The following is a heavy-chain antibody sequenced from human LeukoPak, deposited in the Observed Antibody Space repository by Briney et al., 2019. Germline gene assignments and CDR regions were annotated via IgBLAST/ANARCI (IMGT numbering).Heavy chain of an antibody. CDR3: ARGRLSMVRAPFDY. J-gene: IGHJ4*02. V-gene: IGHV3-33*01. D-gene: IGHD3-10*01. Sequence: PGGSLRLSCAASEFSFSSYGMHWVHQAPGKGPEWVAVIWYDGSNEYYGDSVKGRFTISRDNSKNTLYLQMNSLRAEDTAVYYCARGRLSMVRAPFDYWGQGTLVTVSS. CDR2: IWYDGSNE. CDR1: EFSFSSYG.